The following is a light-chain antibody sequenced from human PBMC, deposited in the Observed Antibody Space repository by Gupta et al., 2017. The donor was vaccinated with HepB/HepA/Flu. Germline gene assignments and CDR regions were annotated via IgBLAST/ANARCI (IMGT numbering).Light chain of an antibody. J-gene: IGKJ1*01. CDR2: GAS. CDR1: QSVSSN. V-gene: IGKV3-15*01. CDR3: QQYHSWPPWT. Sequence: EIVMTQSPATLPVSPGERATLPCRASQSVSSNLAWYQQKPGQAHRLLIYGASTRATGIPARFSSSGSCTEFTLIISSLQSEDFAVYYCQQYHSWPPWTFGRGTKVEIK.